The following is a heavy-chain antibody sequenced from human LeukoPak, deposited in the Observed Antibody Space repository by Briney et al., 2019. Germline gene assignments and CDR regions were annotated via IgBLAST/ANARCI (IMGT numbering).Heavy chain of an antibody. J-gene: IGHJ6*02. CDR2: IYSGGST. V-gene: IGHV3-53*01. Sequence: TGGSPRLSCAASGFTVSSNYMSWVRQAPGKGLEWVSVIYSGGSTYYADSVKGRFTISRDNSKNTQYLQMNSLRAEDTAVYYCATSWGPDTSAFRWGRDGMDVWGQGTTVIVS. CDR1: GFTVSSNY. D-gene: IGHD3-16*01. CDR3: ATSWGPDTSAFRWGRDGMDV.